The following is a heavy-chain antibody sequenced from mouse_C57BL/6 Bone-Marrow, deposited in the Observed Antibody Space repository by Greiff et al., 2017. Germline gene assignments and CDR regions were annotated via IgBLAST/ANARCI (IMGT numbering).Heavy chain of an antibody. D-gene: IGHD2-12*01. V-gene: IGHV5-4*01. CDR2: ISDGGSYT. Sequence: DVKLVESGGGLVKPGGSLKLSCAASGFTFSSSALSWVRQTPEKRLEWVATISDGGSYTYYPDNVKGRFTISRDNAKNNLYLQMSHLKSEDTAMYYCAREVTYDVWGTGTTVTVSS. J-gene: IGHJ1*03. CDR1: GFTFSSSA. CDR3: AREVTYDV.